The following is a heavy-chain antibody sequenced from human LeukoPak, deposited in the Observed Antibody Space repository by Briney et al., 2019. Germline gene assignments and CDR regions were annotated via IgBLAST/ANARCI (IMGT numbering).Heavy chain of an antibody. CDR2: ISSTSSTI. J-gene: IGHJ4*02. CDR3: ARGGAAPDY. D-gene: IGHD1-26*01. Sequence: GGSLRLSCAASGFTFSTYGMNWVRQAPGKGLQWVSYISSTSSTIYYADSVKGRFTISRDNAKNSLYLQMNSLRAEDTAVYYCARGGAAPDYWGQGTLVTVSS. V-gene: IGHV3-48*04. CDR1: GFTFSTYG.